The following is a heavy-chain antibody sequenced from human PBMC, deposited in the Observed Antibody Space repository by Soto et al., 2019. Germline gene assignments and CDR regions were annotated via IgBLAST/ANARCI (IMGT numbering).Heavy chain of an antibody. CDR3: VIFGVVIGYGMDV. CDR2: IYYSGST. J-gene: IGHJ6*02. V-gene: IGHV4-39*01. Sequence: SETLSLTCTVSGGSISSSYYWGWIRQPPGKGLEWIGSIYYSGSTYYNPSLKSRVTISVDTSKNQFSLKLSSVTAADTAVYYCVIFGVVIGYGMDVWGQGTTVTVSS. D-gene: IGHD3-3*01. CDR1: GGSISSSYY.